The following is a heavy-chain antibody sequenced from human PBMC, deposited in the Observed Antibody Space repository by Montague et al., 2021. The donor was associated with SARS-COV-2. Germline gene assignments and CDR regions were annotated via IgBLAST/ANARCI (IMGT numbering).Heavy chain of an antibody. CDR2: TYVGGGST. CDR1: GFSFYTYA. CDR3: VKDQKDYCGGWRCWGLDY. J-gene: IGHJ4*02. V-gene: IGHV3-23*03. D-gene: IGHD4-23*01. Sequence: SLRLSCAASGFSFYTYAIHWVRQAPGKGLERVALTYVGGGSTHYADSVQGRFTVSRDNAYNTLYLQMSSLRGEDTAVYFCVKDQKDYCGGWRCWGLDYWGQGALVTVSS.